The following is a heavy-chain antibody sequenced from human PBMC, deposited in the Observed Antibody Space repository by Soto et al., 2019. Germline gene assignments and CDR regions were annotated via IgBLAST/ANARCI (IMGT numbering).Heavy chain of an antibody. V-gene: IGHV3-33*01. Sequence: QVQLVESGGGVVQPGKSLTLSCEASGFNFNTYGMHWVRQAPGKGLEWVAVIWYDGSSQSYVDSVKGRFTISRDNSKNTVSLQMNSLRAEDTAVYYCVRDKFPRTSPGYYLDYWGQGTLVTVSS. D-gene: IGHD3-9*01. CDR3: VRDKFPRTSPGYYLDY. CDR2: IWYDGSSQ. CDR1: GFNFNTYG. J-gene: IGHJ4*02.